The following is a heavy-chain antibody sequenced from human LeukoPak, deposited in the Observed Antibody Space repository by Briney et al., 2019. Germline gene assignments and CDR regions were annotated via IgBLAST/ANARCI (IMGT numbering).Heavy chain of an antibody. V-gene: IGHV3-53*01. CDR2: IYISSNT. CDR3: AGGGGVGAKY. Sequence: PGGSLRLSCAASGFNVSSNHMGWVRQAPGKGLEWVSLIYISSNTYYAESVKGRFTISRDNSKNTLYFQMNSLRAEDTAVYYCAGGGGVGAKYWGQGTMVTVSS. D-gene: IGHD1-26*01. J-gene: IGHJ4*02. CDR1: GFNVSSNH.